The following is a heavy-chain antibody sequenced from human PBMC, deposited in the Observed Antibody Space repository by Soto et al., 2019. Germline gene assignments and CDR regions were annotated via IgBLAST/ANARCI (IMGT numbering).Heavy chain of an antibody. Sequence: SVKVSCKASGFTFTNSAVQCVRQARGQRLEWIGWIVVGSGNTNYAQKFQERVTITRDMSTSTAYMELSSLRSEDTAVYYCAKDHLWFRPDSWGQGTLVTVSS. CDR1: GFTFTNSA. CDR2: IVVGSGNT. D-gene: IGHD3-10*01. CDR3: AKDHLWFRPDS. J-gene: IGHJ4*02. V-gene: IGHV1-58*01.